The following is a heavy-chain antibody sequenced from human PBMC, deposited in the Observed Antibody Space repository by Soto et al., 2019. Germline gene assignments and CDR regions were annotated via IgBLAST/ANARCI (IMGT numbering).Heavy chain of an antibody. D-gene: IGHD3-9*01. J-gene: IGHJ3*02. Sequence: SGPTLVHPTQPLTLTCTFSGFSLSTSGVGVGWIRQPPGKALEWLALMYWNDDKRYSPSLKSRLTITKDTSKNQVVLTMTNMDPVDTATYYCAHSFEADYDILTGYYVPGAFDIWGQGTMVTVSS. CDR3: AHSFEADYDILTGYYVPGAFDI. V-gene: IGHV2-5*01. CDR2: MYWNDDK. CDR1: GFSLSTSGVG.